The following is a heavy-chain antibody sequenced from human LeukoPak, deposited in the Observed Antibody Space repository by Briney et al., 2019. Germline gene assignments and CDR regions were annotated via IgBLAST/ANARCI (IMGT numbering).Heavy chain of an antibody. CDR3: ARWDSSSWFPGVEYCYGMDV. Sequence: SGGSLRLSCAASGFTFSSYSMNWVRQAPGKGLEWVSYISSSSSTIYYADSVKGRFTISRDNAKNSLYLQMNSLRAEDTAVYYCARWDSSSWFPGVEYCYGMDVWGQGTTVTVSS. J-gene: IGHJ6*02. D-gene: IGHD6-13*01. CDR1: GFTFSSYS. V-gene: IGHV3-48*01. CDR2: ISSSSSTI.